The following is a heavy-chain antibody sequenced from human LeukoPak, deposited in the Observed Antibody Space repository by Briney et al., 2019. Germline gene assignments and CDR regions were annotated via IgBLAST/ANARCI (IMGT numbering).Heavy chain of an antibody. CDR1: GFTLDDYG. CDR3: ARVSDISVAAYFDY. Sequence: GGSLRLSCAASGFTLDDYGVSWVRQAPGKGVEWVSTINWNGGSTVYAYCVKGRFTISRDNANTSLYLQMNSLRAEDTALYYCARVSDISVAAYFDYWGQGTLVTVSS. V-gene: IGHV3-20*04. J-gene: IGHJ4*02. CDR2: INWNGGST. D-gene: IGHD6-19*01.